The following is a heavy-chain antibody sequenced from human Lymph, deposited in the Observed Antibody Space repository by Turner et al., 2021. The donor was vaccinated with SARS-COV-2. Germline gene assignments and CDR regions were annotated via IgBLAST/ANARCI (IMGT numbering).Heavy chain of an antibody. V-gene: IGHV4-31*03. D-gene: IGHD6-13*01. Sequence: QVQLQESGPGLVKPSPTLSLTCTVSGGSISSGGYYWSWIRQHPGKGLEWIGYIYYSGSTYYNPSLKSRVTISVDTSKNQFSLKLSSVTAADTAVYYCARVRSAAGFWCFDLWGRGTLVTVSS. CDR1: GGSISSGGYY. CDR3: ARVRSAAGFWCFDL. CDR2: IYYSGST. J-gene: IGHJ2*01.